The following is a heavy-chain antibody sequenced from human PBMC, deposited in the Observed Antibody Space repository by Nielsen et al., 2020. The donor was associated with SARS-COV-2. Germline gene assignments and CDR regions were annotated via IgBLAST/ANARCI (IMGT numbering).Heavy chain of an antibody. Sequence: WVRQAPGQGREWMGWINPNSGGTNYAQKFQGWVTMTRDTSTSTVYMELSSLRSEDTAVYYCARDPTSTVTTAGYYYYYYMDVWGKGTTVTVSS. J-gene: IGHJ6*03. CDR2: INPNSGGT. CDR3: ARDPTSTVTTAGYYYYYYMDV. V-gene: IGHV1-2*04. D-gene: IGHD4-11*01.